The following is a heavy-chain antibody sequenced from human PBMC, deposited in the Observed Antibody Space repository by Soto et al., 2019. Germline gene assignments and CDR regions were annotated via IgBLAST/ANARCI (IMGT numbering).Heavy chain of an antibody. D-gene: IGHD5-18*01. V-gene: IGHV5-10-1*01. CDR2: IDPSDSYT. J-gene: IGHJ6*02. CDR1: GYSFTSSW. CDR3: ARRAWLPSYYGMDV. Sequence: GESLKISCKGSGYSFTSSWISWVRQMPGKGLEWMGRIDPSDSYTNYSPSFQGRVTISADKSISTAYLQWSSLKASDTAMYYCARRAWLPSYYGMDVWGQGTTVTVSS.